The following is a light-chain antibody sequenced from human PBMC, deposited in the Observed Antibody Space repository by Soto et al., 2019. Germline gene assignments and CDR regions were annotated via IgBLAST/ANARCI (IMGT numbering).Light chain of an antibody. J-gene: IGKJ3*01. CDR2: RAS. V-gene: IGKV3-20*01. Sequence: EIVLTQSPGTPSLSPGETATLACRASQTISSSFLAWYQQKPGQAPRLLIYRASRRAPGIPDRFSGSGSWRDLTLTISRLEPEDFAVYYCHQFGSSPLDTFGPGTKVEIK. CDR3: HQFGSSPLDT. CDR1: QTISSSF.